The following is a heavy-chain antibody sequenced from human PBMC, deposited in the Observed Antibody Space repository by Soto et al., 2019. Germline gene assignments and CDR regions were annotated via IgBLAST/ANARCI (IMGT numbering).Heavy chain of an antibody. V-gene: IGHV1-18*01. CDR3: ARDHVFFWYDGAQTGMDV. CDR1: GYTFTSYG. Sequence: ASVKVSCKASGYTFTSYGISWVRQAPRQGLEWMGWISAYNGNTNYAQKLQGRVTMTTDTSTSTAYMELRSLRSDDTAVYYCARDHVFFWYDGAQTGMDVWGQGTTVTVSS. CDR2: ISAYNGNT. J-gene: IGHJ6*02. D-gene: IGHD1-1*01.